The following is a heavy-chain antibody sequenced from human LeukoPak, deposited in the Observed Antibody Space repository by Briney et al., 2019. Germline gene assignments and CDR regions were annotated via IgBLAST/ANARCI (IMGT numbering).Heavy chain of an antibody. Sequence: PGGSLRLSCAASRFTFSSYSMSWVRQAPGKGLEWVSAISGSGGTTYYADSVKGRFTISRDNSKNTLYLQMSSLRAEDTAVYYCAKEPRENCSSTSCPNWIDPWGQGTLVTVSS. D-gene: IGHD2-2*01. V-gene: IGHV3-23*01. CDR3: AKEPRENCSSTSCPNWIDP. CDR2: ISGSGGTT. J-gene: IGHJ5*02. CDR1: RFTFSSYS.